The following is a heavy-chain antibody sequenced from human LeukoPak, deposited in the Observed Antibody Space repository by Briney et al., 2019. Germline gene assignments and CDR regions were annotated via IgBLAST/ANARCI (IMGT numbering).Heavy chain of an antibody. V-gene: IGHV3-74*01. Sequence: PGGSLRLSCAASGFTFSSYWMHWVRQAPGKGLVWVSRINSDGSSTSYADSVKGRFTISRDNAKNTLYLQMNSLRAEDTAVYYCARVATMVRGVINDDAFDIWGRGTMVTVSS. D-gene: IGHD3-10*01. J-gene: IGHJ3*02. CDR2: INSDGSST. CDR3: ARVATMVRGVINDDAFDI. CDR1: GFTFSSYW.